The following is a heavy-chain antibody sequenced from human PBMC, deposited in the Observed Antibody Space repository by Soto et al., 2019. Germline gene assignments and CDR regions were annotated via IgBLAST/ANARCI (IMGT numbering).Heavy chain of an antibody. CDR3: AARGQDDYYYYYMDV. CDR1: GYTFTSYD. CDR2: MNPNSGNT. J-gene: IGHJ6*03. V-gene: IGHV1-8*01. Sequence: ASVKVSCKASGYTFTSYDINWVRQATGQGLEWMGWMNPNSGNTGYAQKFQGRVTMTRNTSISTAYMELSSLRSEDMAVYYCAARGQDDYYYYYMDVWGKGTTVTVSS.